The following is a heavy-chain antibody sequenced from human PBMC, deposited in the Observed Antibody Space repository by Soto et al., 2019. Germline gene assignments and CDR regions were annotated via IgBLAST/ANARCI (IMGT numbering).Heavy chain of an antibody. CDR2: IYYSGST. D-gene: IGHD4-17*01. CDR3: ARERGLGYYGDYNGMDV. J-gene: IGHJ6*02. CDR1: GGSISSYY. Sequence: SETLSLTCTVSGGSISSYYWSWIRQPPGKGLEWIGYIYYSGSTNYNPSLKSRVTISVDTSKNQFSLKLSSVTAADTAVYYCARERGLGYYGDYNGMDVWGQGTTVTVSS. V-gene: IGHV4-59*01.